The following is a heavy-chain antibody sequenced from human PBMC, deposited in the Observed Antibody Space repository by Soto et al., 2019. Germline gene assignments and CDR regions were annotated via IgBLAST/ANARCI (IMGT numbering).Heavy chain of an antibody. CDR2: IYYNGTP. V-gene: IGHV4-39*02. CDR1: GGSISTDSYN. J-gene: IGHJ3*01. CDR3: ARFFGNAFDV. D-gene: IGHD3-3*01. Sequence: QLQLQESGPGLVKPSETLSLTCSVSGGSISTDSYNWDWIRQSPGKGLEWIGTIYYNGTPSYNPSLKSQVTISVDTSRNHFSLKVKSVTAADTAMYYWARFFGNAFDVWGQGTMVKVSS.